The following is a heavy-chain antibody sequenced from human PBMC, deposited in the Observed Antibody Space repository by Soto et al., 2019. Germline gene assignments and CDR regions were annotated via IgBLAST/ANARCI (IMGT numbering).Heavy chain of an antibody. CDR1: GGTFNSYT. Sequence: QVQLVQSGAGVKKPGASVKVSCEASGGTFNSYTINWVRQAPGRGLEWVGQIVPMYDSVNYAENFQGRVTTTADKTTKTAYMQLTNISSENTAPDFCASWSSYSGSYCFGYWGQGTLVTVSS. D-gene: IGHD1-26*01. V-gene: IGHV1-69*06. CDR2: IVPMYDSV. J-gene: IGHJ4*02. CDR3: ASWSSYSGSYCFGY.